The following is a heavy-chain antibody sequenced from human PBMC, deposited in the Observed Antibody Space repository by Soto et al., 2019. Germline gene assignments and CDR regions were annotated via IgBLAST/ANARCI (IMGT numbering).Heavy chain of an antibody. Sequence: EVQLVESGGGLVKPGGSLRLSCISSGFTFRTYTMNWVRQAPGKGLEWVSGIRGFSPYTFYAESVKGRFTISRDNAKNALYLQMNSLRAEDTAVYYCASDRGYDAHDSYYHAMDVWGEGTTETVSS. CDR1: GFTFRTYT. CDR3: ASDRGYDAHDSYYHAMDV. D-gene: IGHD3-10*01. CDR2: IRGFSPYT. J-gene: IGHJ6*04. V-gene: IGHV3-21*01.